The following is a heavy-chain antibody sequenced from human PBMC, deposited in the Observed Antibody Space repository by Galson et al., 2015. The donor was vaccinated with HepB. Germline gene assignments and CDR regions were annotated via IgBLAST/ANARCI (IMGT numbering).Heavy chain of an antibody. D-gene: IGHD3-22*01. V-gene: IGHV6-1*01. Sequence: CAISGDSVSSNRAAWNWIRQSPSRGLEWLGRTYYRSKWSSDYAASAKSRITINADTSENQFSLQLNSVTPEDTAVYYCARGHYYDSTGAYYFDYWGQGTLVTVSS. J-gene: IGHJ4*02. CDR2: TYYRSKWSS. CDR3: ARGHYYDSTGAYYFDY. CDR1: GDSVSSNRAA.